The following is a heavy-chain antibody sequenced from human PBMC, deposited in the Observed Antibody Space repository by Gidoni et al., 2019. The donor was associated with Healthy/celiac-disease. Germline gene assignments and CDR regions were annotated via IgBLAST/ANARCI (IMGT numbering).Heavy chain of an antibody. J-gene: IGHJ6*02. V-gene: IGHV3-21*01. CDR2: ISSSSSYI. Sequence: EVQLVESGGGLVKPGGSLRLSCAASGFTFSSYSMNWVRQAPGKGLEWVSSISSSSSYIYYADSVKGRFTISRDNAKNSLYLQMNSLRAEDTAVYYCARDYDFWSGYYTGIYYYYGMDVWGQGTTVTVSS. CDR3: ARDYDFWSGYYTGIYYYYGMDV. D-gene: IGHD3-3*01. CDR1: GFTFSSYS.